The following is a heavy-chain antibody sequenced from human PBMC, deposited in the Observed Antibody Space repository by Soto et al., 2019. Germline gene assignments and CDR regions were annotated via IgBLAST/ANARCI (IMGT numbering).Heavy chain of an antibody. CDR3: ARHLEYSSSGPDY. CDR1: GGSISSGDYY. D-gene: IGHD6-6*01. J-gene: IGHJ4*02. V-gene: IGHV4-61*08. CDR2: IYYSGST. Sequence: PSETLSLTCTVSGGSISSGDYYWSWIRQPPGKGLEWIGYIYYSGSTNYNPSLKSRVTISVDTSKNQFSLKLSSVTAADTAVYYCARHLEYSSSGPDYWGQGTLVTVSS.